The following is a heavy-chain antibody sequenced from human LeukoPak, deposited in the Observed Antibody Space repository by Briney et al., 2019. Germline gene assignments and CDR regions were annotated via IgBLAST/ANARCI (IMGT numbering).Heavy chain of an antibody. CDR3: AKTRDYDSSGYSTTPYFDY. D-gene: IGHD3-22*01. V-gene: IGHV3-23*01. CDR1: GFTFSSYA. CDR2: ISGSGGST. J-gene: IGHJ4*02. Sequence: GGSLRLXCAASGFTFSSYAMSWVRQAPGKGLEWVSAISGSGGSTYYADSVKGRFTISRDNSKNTLYLQMNSLRAEDTAVYYCAKTRDYDSSGYSTTPYFDYWGQGTLVTVSS.